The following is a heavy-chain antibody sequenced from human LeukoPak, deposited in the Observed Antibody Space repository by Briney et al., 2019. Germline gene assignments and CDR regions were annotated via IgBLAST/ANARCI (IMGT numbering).Heavy chain of an antibody. CDR1: GFSLSTSGMR. CDR3: ALAGSSSWFDY. D-gene: IGHD6-13*01. CDR2: IDWDDDK. Sequence: SGPALVKPTQTLTLTCTFSGFSLSTSGMRASWIRQPPGKALEWLARIDWDDDKFYSTSLKTRLTISKDTSKNQVVLTMTNMDPVDTATYYCALAGSSSWFDYWGQGTLVTVFS. V-gene: IGHV2-70*04. J-gene: IGHJ4*02.